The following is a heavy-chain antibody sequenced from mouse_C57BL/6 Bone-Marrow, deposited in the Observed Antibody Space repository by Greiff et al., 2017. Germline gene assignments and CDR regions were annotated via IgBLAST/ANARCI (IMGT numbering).Heavy chain of an antibody. Sequence: QVQLKQPGAELVKPGASVKLSCKASGYTFTSYWMHWVKQRPGQGLEWIGMIHPNSGSTNYNEPFKSKATLTVDKSSSTAYMQLSSLTSEASAVYYCARGADGYGWCAYWGQGTLVTVAA. J-gene: IGHJ3*01. D-gene: IGHD2-3*01. CDR1: GYTFTSYW. CDR2: IHPNSGST. V-gene: IGHV1-64*01. CDR3: ARGADGYGWCAY.